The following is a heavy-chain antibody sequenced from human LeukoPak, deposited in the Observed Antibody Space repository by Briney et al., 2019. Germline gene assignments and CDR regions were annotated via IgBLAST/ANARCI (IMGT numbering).Heavy chain of an antibody. D-gene: IGHD3-16*01. J-gene: IGHJ6*02. CDR2: INHNGNVN. CDR1: GFTFSSYW. V-gene: IGHV3-7*03. Sequence: GGSLRLSCAASGFTFSSYWMNWARQAPGKRLEWVASINHNGNVNYYVDSVKGRFTISRDNAKNSLYLQMSNLRAEDTAVYFCARGGGLDVWGQGSTVTVSS. CDR3: ARGGGLDV.